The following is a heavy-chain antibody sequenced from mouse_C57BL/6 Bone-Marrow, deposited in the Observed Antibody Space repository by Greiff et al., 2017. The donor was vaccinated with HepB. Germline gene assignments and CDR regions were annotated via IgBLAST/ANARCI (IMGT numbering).Heavy chain of an antibody. CDR1: GYTFTSYW. V-gene: IGHV1-53*01. Sequence: QVQLQQPGTELVKPGASVKLSCKASGYTFTSYWMHWVKQRPGQGLEWIGNINPSNGGTNYNEKFKSKATLTVDKSSSTAYMQLRSLTSEDSAVYYCARGPIYYYGSSYFDYWGQGTTLTVSS. CDR3: ARGPIYYYGSSYFDY. CDR2: INPSNGGT. D-gene: IGHD1-1*01. J-gene: IGHJ2*01.